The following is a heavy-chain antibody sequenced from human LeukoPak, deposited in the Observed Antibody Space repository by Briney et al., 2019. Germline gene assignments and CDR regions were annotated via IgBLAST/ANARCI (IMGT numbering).Heavy chain of an antibody. CDR3: ARANPRIPGGMDV. CDR1: GFTFSSYA. Sequence: GGSLRLSCAASGFTFSSYAMSWVRQAPGKGLEWVSAIRSTGIDTYYADSVKGRFTISRDNAKNSLYLQMNSLRAEDTAVYYCARANPRIPGGMDVWGQGTTVTVSS. J-gene: IGHJ6*02. CDR2: IRSTGIDT. D-gene: IGHD2-21*01. V-gene: IGHV3-21*04.